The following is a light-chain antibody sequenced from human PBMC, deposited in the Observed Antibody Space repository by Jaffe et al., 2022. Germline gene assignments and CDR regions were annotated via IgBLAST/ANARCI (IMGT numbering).Light chain of an antibody. J-gene: IGLJ2*01. CDR3: QVLDNTYVV. CDR1: NIGNKN. CDR2: RDT. Sequence: SYDLTQPLSVSVALGQTATITCGGENIGNKNVHWYQQRPGQAPFLVIYRDTNRPSGIPERFSGSNSGNTATLTISRVQAGDEADFYCQVLDNTYVVFGGGTTLTVL. V-gene: IGLV3-9*01.